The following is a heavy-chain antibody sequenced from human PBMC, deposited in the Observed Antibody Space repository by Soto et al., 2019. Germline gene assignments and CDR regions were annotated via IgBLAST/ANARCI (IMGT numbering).Heavy chain of an antibody. CDR2: IYWDDSK. CDR1: GFSLTTDRAG. V-gene: IGHV2-5*02. CDR3: AHAYGGRSLY. Sequence: QITLKESGPPLVKPTQTLTLTCTFSGFSLTTDRAGVGWIRQPPGEALEWLAVIYWDDSKTYRPSLESRLTITTDTSKNQVALTMTNIYSLDTATYYCAHAYGGRSLYWGQGTLVTVSS. J-gene: IGHJ4*02. D-gene: IGHD1-26*01.